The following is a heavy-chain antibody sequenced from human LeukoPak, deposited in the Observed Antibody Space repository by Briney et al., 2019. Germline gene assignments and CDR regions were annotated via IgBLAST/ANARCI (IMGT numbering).Heavy chain of an antibody. CDR3: ATGGAYTSGWYNI. V-gene: IGHV4-4*09. J-gene: IGHJ4*02. Sequence: SETLSLTCTVSGGSVGGFYWTGIRQPPGGGMQWIGFIFSSGGTNYNPSLKSRVAISTDTSKNQVSLRVTSVTAADTAVYYCATGGAYTSGWYNIWGQGTLVSVSS. D-gene: IGHD6-19*01. CDR2: IFSSGGT. CDR1: GGSVGGFY.